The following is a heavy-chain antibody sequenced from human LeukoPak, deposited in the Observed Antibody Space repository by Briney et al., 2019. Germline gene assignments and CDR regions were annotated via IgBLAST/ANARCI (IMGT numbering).Heavy chain of an antibody. V-gene: IGHV3-30*04. CDR1: GFTCSSYA. CDR2: ISYDGSNK. J-gene: IGHJ3*02. Sequence: GGSLRLSCAASGFTCSSYAMHWVRQAPGKGLEWVAVISYDGSNKYYADSVKGRFTISRDNSKNTLYLQMNSLRAEDTAVYYCAKDLAYYDSSGYFAFDIWGQGTMVTVSS. CDR3: AKDLAYYDSSGYFAFDI. D-gene: IGHD3-22*01.